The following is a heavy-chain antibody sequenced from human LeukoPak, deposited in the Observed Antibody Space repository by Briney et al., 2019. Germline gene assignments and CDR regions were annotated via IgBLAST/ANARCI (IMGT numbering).Heavy chain of an antibody. V-gene: IGHV3-53*01. CDR2: IYSGGST. J-gene: IGHJ4*02. CDR3: ARDRPRGSGSLNFDY. D-gene: IGHD3-10*01. Sequence: GGSLRLSCAASGFTFSSNYMSWVRQAPGKGLEWVSVIYSGGSTYYADSVKGRSTISRDNSKNTLYLQMNSLRAEDTAVYYCARDRPRGSGSLNFDYWGQGTLVTVSS. CDR1: GFTFSSNY.